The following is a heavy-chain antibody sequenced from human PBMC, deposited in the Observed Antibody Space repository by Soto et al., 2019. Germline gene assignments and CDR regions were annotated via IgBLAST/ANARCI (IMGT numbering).Heavy chain of an antibody. CDR1: GFTFSSYG. CDR2: IWYDGSNK. Sequence: QVQLVESGGGVVQPGRSLRLSCAASGFTFSSYGMHWVRQAPGKGQEWVAVIWYDGSNKYYVDSVKGRFTISRDNSKNTLYLQMNSLGAEDTAVYYCARGLLYATDYYYGMDVWGQGTTVTVSS. D-gene: IGHD2-8*01. J-gene: IGHJ6*02. V-gene: IGHV3-33*01. CDR3: ARGLLYATDYYYGMDV.